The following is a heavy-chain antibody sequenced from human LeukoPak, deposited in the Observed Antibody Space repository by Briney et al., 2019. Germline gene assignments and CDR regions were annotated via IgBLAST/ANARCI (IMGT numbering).Heavy chain of an antibody. CDR3: ARGHDFWSGYYQGFDP. J-gene: IGHJ5*02. Sequence: SETLSLTCTVSGGSISSYYWSWIRQPPGKGLEWIGYIYYSGSTNYNPSLKSRVTISVDTTKNQFSLKLSSVTAADTAVYYCARGHDFWSGYYQGFDPWSQRTLVTVSS. D-gene: IGHD3-3*01. CDR1: GGSISSYY. CDR2: IYYSGST. V-gene: IGHV4-59*01.